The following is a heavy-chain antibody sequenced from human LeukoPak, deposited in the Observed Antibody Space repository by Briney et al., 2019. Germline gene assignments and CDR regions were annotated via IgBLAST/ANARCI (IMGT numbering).Heavy chain of an antibody. Sequence: PSQTLSLTCTVSGGSISSYYWSWIRQPAGKGLEWIGRIYTSGSTNYNPSLKSRVTMSVDTSKNQFSLKLSSVTAADTAVYYCAREIGYCSGGSCYRPDYWGQGTLVTVSS. CDR3: AREIGYCSGGSCYRPDY. J-gene: IGHJ4*02. D-gene: IGHD2-15*01. V-gene: IGHV4-4*07. CDR1: GGSISSYY. CDR2: IYTSGST.